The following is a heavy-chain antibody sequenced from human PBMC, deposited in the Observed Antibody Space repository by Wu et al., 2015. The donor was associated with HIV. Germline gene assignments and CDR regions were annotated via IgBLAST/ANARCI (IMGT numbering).Heavy chain of an antibody. Sequence: QVQLVQSGAEVRKPGASVKVSCKTSGYTFTNYDIHWVRQASGHGLEWMGWVNPNSGYTASAQRFQGRVTMTRSTSISTVYMELSSLRSDDTAVYYCARSDYGDLDYWGQRTLVTVSS. J-gene: IGHJ4*02. D-gene: IGHD4-17*01. CDR2: VNPNSGYT. CDR1: GYTFTNYD. V-gene: IGHV1-8*01. CDR3: ARSDYGDLDY.